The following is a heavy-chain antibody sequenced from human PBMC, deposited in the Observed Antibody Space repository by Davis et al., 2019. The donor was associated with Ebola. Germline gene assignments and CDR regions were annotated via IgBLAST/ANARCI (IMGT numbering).Heavy chain of an antibody. CDR3: ARDPLVSPIDY. V-gene: IGHV1-18*01. J-gene: IGHJ4*02. Sequence: ASVKVSCKASGGTFSSYAISWVRQAPGQGLEWMGWISAYNGNTNYAQKLQGRVTMTTDTSTSTAYMELRSLRSDDTAVYYCARDPLVSPIDYWGQGTLVTVSS. D-gene: IGHD2/OR15-2a*01. CDR1: GGTFSSYA. CDR2: ISAYNGNT.